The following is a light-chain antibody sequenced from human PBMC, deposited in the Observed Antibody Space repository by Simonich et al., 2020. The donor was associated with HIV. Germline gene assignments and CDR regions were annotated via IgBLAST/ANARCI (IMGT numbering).Light chain of an antibody. CDR2: GAS. CDR1: QRVSSN. V-gene: IGKV3-15*01. J-gene: IGKJ2*01. CDR3: QQYGSSYT. Sequence: EIVMTQSPATLSVSPGERATLSCRASQRVSSNLAWYQQKPGQAPRLLIYGASTRATCIPARFSGSGSGTEFTLTISSLQSEDSAVYYCQQYGSSYTFGQGTKLEIK.